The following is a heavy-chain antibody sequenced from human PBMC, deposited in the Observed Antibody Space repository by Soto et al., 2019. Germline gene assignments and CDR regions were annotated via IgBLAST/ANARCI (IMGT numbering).Heavy chain of an antibody. CDR1: GDSITSGPYY. J-gene: IGHJ4*02. D-gene: IGHD2-15*01. CDR2: IYFRGNS. Sequence: QVQLQESGPGLVKPSQTLSVTCTVSGDSITSGPYYWSWVRQLPGRVLEWIGYIYFRGNSYYNPSLKSRITISLDRSKNQCSLELNSVTAADTAVYYCARSGGSNSWYGVFDFWGQGTLVNVSS. CDR3: ARSGGSNSWYGVFDF. V-gene: IGHV4-30-4*08.